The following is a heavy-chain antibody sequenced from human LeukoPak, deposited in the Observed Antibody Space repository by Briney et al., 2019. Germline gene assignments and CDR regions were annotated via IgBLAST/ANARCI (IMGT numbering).Heavy chain of an antibody. Sequence: GRSLRLSCAASGFTFISYAMHWVRQAPGKGREWLAVISYDGSNKYYADSVKGRFTISRDNSKNTLYLQMNSLRAEDTAVYYCPRGAYIVATIRHAGLSWRQPTLPTLSS. CDR3: PRGAYIVATIRHAGLS. D-gene: IGHD5-12*01. CDR1: GFTFISYA. V-gene: IGHV3-30-3*01. J-gene: IGHJ4*02. CDR2: ISYDGSNK.